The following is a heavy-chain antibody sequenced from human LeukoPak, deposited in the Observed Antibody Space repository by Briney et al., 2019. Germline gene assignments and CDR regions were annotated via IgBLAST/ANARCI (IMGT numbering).Heavy chain of an antibody. D-gene: IGHD3-3*01. CDR3: AKDVGSHYDFWSGYLTYGMDV. CDR1: GFTFSSYA. J-gene: IGHJ6*02. Sequence: GGSLRLSCAASGFTFSSYAMSWVRQAPGKGLEWVSAISGSGGSTYYADSVKGRFTISRDNSKNTLYLQMNSLRAEDTAVYYCAKDVGSHYDFWSGYLTYGMDVWGQGTTVTVSS. V-gene: IGHV3-23*01. CDR2: ISGSGGST.